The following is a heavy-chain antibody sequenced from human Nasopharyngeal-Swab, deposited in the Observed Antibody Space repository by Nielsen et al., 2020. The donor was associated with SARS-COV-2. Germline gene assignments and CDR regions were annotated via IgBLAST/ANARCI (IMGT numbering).Heavy chain of an antibody. D-gene: IGHD3-22*01. J-gene: IGHJ4*02. CDR2: ISWNSGSI. CDR1: GFTFDDYA. Sequence: SLKISCAASGFTFDDYAMHWVRQAPGKGLEWVSGISWNSGSIGYADSVKGRFTISRDNAKNSLYLQMNSLRAEDTALYYCAKDGHAIYYDSSGYYHYWGQGTLVTVSS. V-gene: IGHV3-9*01. CDR3: AKDGHAIYYDSSGYYHY.